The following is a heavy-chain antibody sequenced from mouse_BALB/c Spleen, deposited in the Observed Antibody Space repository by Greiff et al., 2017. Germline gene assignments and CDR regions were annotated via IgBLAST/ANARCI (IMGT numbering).Heavy chain of an antibody. CDR1: GFSLTSYG. V-gene: IGHV2-2*02. CDR3: ARFDY. Sequence: QVQLQQSGPGLVQPSQSLSITCTVSGFSLTSYGVHWVRQSPGKGLEWLGVIWSGGSTDDNAAFISRLSNSKDNSKSHVFFKMNSLQANDTAIYYCARFDYWGQGTTLTVSA. CDR2: IWSGGST. J-gene: IGHJ2*01.